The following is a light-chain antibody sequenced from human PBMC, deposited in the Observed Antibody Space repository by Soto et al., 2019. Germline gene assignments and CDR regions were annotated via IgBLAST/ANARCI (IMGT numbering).Light chain of an antibody. Sequence: QSALTQPASVSGSPGQSITISCTGTSSDVGGYNYVSWYQHHPGKAPKLMIYDVSNRPSGVSNRFSGSKSGNTASLIISGLQAEDEADYYCSSYTSSSTLSTYVFGTVTKVTVL. CDR1: SSDVGGYNY. CDR2: DVS. V-gene: IGLV2-14*03. CDR3: SSYTSSSTLSTYV. J-gene: IGLJ1*01.